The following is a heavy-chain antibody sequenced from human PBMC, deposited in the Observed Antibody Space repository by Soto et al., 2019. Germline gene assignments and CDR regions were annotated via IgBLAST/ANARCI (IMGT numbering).Heavy chain of an antibody. Sequence: QVQLQQWGAGLLKPSETLSLTCAVYGGSFSGYYWSWIRQPPGKGLEWIGEINHSGSTNYNPSLKSRVTISVDTSKNQFSLKLSSVSAADTAVYYCATGRGVRGVIITTYYYGLDVWGQGTTVTVSS. CDR2: INHSGST. CDR3: ATGRGVRGVIITTYYYGLDV. J-gene: IGHJ6*02. CDR1: GGSFSGYY. D-gene: IGHD3-10*01. V-gene: IGHV4-34*01.